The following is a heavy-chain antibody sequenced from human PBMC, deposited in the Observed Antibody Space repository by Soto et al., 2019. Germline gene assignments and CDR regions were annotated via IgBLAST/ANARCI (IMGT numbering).Heavy chain of an antibody. CDR1: GGSFSDYF. CDR3: AKARAFGSFNSGTYYRAFDI. CDR2: INHSGHT. V-gene: IGHV4-34*01. J-gene: IGHJ3*02. D-gene: IGHD3-10*01. Sequence: QVQLQQWGAGLLKPSETLSLTCAVYGGSFSDYFWTWIRQPPGKGLEWIGEINHSGHTNYSPSLKSRVTISVDTSKNQFSLQLSSVTAADTALYYCAKARAFGSFNSGTYYRAFDIWGQGTMVTVSS.